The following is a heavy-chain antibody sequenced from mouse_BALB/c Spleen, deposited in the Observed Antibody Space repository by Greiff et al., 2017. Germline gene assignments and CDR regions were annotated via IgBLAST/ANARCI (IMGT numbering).Heavy chain of an antibody. CDR3: ARYYRYDAWFAY. CDR2: IDPENGNT. Sequence: VQLQQSGAELVRPGALVKLSCKASGFNIKDYYMHWVKQRPEQGLEWIGWIDPENGNTIYDPKFQGKASITADTSSNTAYLQLSSLTSEDTAVYYCARYYRYDAWFAYWGQGTLVTVSA. J-gene: IGHJ3*01. D-gene: IGHD2-14*01. CDR1: GFNIKDYY. V-gene: IGHV14-1*02.